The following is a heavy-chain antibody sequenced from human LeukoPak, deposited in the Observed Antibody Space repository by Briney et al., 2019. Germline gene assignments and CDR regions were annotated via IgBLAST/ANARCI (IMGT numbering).Heavy chain of an antibody. CDR1: GGSISSYY. J-gene: IGHJ5*02. Sequence: KSSETLSLTCTVSGGSISSYYWSWIRQPPGKGLEWIGYIYYTGSTNYNPSLKSRVTISKDTSKNQFSLNPSSVTAADTAVYYCARGIGSGWYGGWFDPWGQGTLVTVSS. CDR3: ARGIGSGWYGGWFDP. D-gene: IGHD6-19*01. V-gene: IGHV4-59*01. CDR2: IYYTGST.